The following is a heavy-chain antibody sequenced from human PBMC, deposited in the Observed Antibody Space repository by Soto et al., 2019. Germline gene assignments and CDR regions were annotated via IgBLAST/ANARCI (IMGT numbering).Heavy chain of an antibody. CDR3: ARVDILTVYGCMDV. J-gene: IGHJ6*02. Sequence: PSETLSLTCAVSGGSISSSNWWSWVRQPPGKGLEWIGEIYYSGSTYYSPSLKSRVTISVDTSKNQFSLKLNSVTAADTAVYYCARVDILTVYGCMDVWGQGTTVTVSS. CDR2: IYYSGST. D-gene: IGHD3-9*01. CDR1: GGSISSSNW. V-gene: IGHV4-4*02.